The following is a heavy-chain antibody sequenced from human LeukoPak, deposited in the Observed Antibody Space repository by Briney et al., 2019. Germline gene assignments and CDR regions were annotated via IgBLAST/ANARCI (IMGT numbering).Heavy chain of an antibody. V-gene: IGHV3-66*01. J-gene: IGHJ3*02. CDR2: LYSGGST. D-gene: IGHD6-13*01. CDR1: GFTVSSSY. Sequence: GGSLRLSCAASGFTVSSSYMSWVRQAPGKGLEWVSILYSGGSTYYADSVKDRFTISRDNSKNTINLQMNSLRAEDTAMYYCVRGSRSWFDTFDIWGQGTMVTVSS. CDR3: VRGSRSWFDTFDI.